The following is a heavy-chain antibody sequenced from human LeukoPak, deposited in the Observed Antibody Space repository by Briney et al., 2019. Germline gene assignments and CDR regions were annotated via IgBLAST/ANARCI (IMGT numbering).Heavy chain of an antibody. Sequence: GGSLRLSCAASGXTFSSYSMNWVRQAPGKGREWVSSISSSSSYIYYADSVKGRFTISRDNAKNSLYLQMNSLRAEDTAVYYCARALPSPLYSGSYADAFDIWGQGTMVTVSS. V-gene: IGHV3-21*01. D-gene: IGHD1-26*01. J-gene: IGHJ3*02. CDR1: GXTFSSYS. CDR3: ARALPSPLYSGSYADAFDI. CDR2: ISSSSSYI.